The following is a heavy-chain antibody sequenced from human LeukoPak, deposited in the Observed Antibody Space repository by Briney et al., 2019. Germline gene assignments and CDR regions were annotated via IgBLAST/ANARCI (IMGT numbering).Heavy chain of an antibody. CDR3: AREAYYYYYGMDV. J-gene: IGHJ6*02. CDR1: GYTFTSYA. Sequence: GASVKVSCKASGYTFTSYAMHWVRQAPGQRLEWMGWINAGNGSTKYSQKFQGRVTITRDTSASTAYMELSSLRSEDTAVYYCAREAYYYYYGMDVWGQGTTVTVSS. V-gene: IGHV1-3*01. CDR2: INAGNGST.